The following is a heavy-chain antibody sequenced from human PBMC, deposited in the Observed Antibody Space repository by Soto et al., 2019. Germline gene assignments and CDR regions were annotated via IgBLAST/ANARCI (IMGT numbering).Heavy chain of an antibody. V-gene: IGHV3-23*01. CDR1: GFTFSRYG. D-gene: IGHD3-3*01. Sequence: EVQLLESGGGLVQSGGSLRLSCAASGFTFSRYGMSWFRQAPGKGLEWVSTISENGVSRYYTDSVKGRFTISRDNSKDTVYLQLNSLRSEDTALYYCAKRVLQTRRYFDLWGRGTLVTVST. CDR2: ISENGVSR. CDR3: AKRVLQTRRYFDL. J-gene: IGHJ2*01.